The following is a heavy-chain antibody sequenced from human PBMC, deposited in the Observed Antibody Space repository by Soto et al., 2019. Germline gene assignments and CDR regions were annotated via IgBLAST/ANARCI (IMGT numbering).Heavy chain of an antibody. V-gene: IGHV4-31*03. CDR3: ARDVAEGVAAAGTYYYGMDV. CDR2: IYYSGST. J-gene: IGHJ6*02. D-gene: IGHD6-13*01. CDR1: GGSISSGGYY. Sequence: QVQLQESGPGLVKPSQTLSLTCTVSGGSISSGGYYWSWIRQHPGKGLEWIVYIYYSGSTYYNPPLNSRVTISVDTSKNQFSLKLSSVTAADTAVYYCARDVAEGVAAAGTYYYGMDVWGQGTTVTVSS.